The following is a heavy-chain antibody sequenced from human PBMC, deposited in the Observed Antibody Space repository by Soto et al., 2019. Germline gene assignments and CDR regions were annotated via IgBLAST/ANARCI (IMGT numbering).Heavy chain of an antibody. Sequence: GGSLRLPCTISGFSLGDYGLSWVRQAPGKGREWVGFIRRNPYGGTTGYAASVKGRFNISRDDSKSIAYLQMNSLSTGDTALYDCTRASSLDFDFWGQGTLVTVSS. V-gene: IGHV3-49*04. CDR1: GFSLGDYG. J-gene: IGHJ4*02. D-gene: IGHD3-16*01. CDR3: TRASSLDFDF. CDR2: IRRNPYGGTT.